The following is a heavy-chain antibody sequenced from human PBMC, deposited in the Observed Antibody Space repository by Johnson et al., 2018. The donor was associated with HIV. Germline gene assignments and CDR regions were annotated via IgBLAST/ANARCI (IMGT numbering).Heavy chain of an antibody. V-gene: IGHV3-15*01. J-gene: IGHJ3*02. CDR1: GFTFSNAW. D-gene: IGHD4-17*01. CDR2: IKSKTDGGTT. CDR3: ARDGGNDYGDYVGGGALDI. Sequence: MLLVESGGGLVKPGGSLRLSCAASGFTFSNAWMSWVRQAPGKGLEWVGRIKSKTDGGTTDYAAPVKGRFTISRDDSKNTLYLQMNSLRAEDTAVYYCARDGGNDYGDYVGGGALDIWGQGTMVTVSP.